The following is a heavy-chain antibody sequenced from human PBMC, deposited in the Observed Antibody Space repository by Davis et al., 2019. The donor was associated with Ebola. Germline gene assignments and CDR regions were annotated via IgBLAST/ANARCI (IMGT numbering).Heavy chain of an antibody. CDR1: GYTFTSYD. Sequence: AASVKVSCKASGYTFTSYDINWVRQATGQGLEWMGWMNPNSGNTGYAQKFQGRVTMTRNTSISTAYMELSSLRSEDTAVYYCARGLALESITMIVVPFDYWGQGTLVTVSS. V-gene: IGHV1-8*01. D-gene: IGHD3-22*01. CDR2: MNPNSGNT. J-gene: IGHJ4*02. CDR3: ARGLALESITMIVVPFDY.